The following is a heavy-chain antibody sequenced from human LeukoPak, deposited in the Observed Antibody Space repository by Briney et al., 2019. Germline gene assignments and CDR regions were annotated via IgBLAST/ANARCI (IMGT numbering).Heavy chain of an antibody. J-gene: IGHJ5*02. D-gene: IGHD3-22*01. CDR3: ASDLGQYYDTSDNWFDP. CDR2: ITSEWTST. V-gene: IGHV3-74*01. CDR1: GVTFSSNW. Sequence: GGSLTLSCAVSGVTFSSNWMHWVRHVPGKGLVWVSRITSEWTSTGYADSVQGRLNISTVNAKNTLYLQMTSLRAEDTAVYYCASDLGQYYDTSDNWFDPWGQGTLVTVSS.